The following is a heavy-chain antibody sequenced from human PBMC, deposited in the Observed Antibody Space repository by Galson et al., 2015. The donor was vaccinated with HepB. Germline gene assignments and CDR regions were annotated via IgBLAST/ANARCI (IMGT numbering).Heavy chain of an antibody. Sequence: ETLSLTCTVSGGSISSYYWSWIRQPPGKGLEWIGYIYYSGSTNYNPSLKSRVTISVDTSKNQFSLKLSSVTAADTAVYYCARGPIAAAGTRGWFDPWGQGTLVTVSS. D-gene: IGHD6-13*01. V-gene: IGHV4-59*01. CDR1: GGSISSYY. CDR3: ARGPIAAAGTRGWFDP. J-gene: IGHJ5*02. CDR2: IYYSGST.